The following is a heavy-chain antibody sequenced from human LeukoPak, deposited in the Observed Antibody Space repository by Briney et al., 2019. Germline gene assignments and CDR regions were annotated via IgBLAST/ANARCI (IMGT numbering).Heavy chain of an antibody. CDR2: IYASGTT. Sequence: PSETLSLTCTVSGGSISSDTYYWGWIRQPAGKGLEWIGRIYASGTTDYNPSLKSRVTISVDTSKNQFSLNLTSVTAADTAVYYCARVFGPFDPWGQGTLVTVSS. J-gene: IGHJ5*02. CDR1: GGSISSDTYY. D-gene: IGHD3/OR15-3a*01. V-gene: IGHV4-61*02. CDR3: ARVFGPFDP.